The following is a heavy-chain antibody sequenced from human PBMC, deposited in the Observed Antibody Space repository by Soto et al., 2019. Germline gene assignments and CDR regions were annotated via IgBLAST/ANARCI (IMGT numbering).Heavy chain of an antibody. J-gene: IGHJ4*02. V-gene: IGHV3-74*01. Sequence: GCLSRSCAASGFTFSSSWMHWVRQAPGKGLVWVSHINSDGTDTNYADSVKGRFTISRDNAKNTVYLQMNSLRAEDTAVYYCARDWSYALNYWGQGGLVTV. CDR2: INSDGTDT. D-gene: IGHD3-16*01. CDR1: GFTFSSSW. CDR3: ARDWSYALNY.